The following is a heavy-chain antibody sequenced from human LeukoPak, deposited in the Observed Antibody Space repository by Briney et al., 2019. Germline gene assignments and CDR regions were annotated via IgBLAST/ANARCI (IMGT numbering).Heavy chain of an antibody. Sequence: ASVKVSCKPSGYTFTNHYMHWVRQARAQGLEWMGWINPHSGDTNYAQKFQGRVIMTRDTSISTAYMELSSLRSDDTAMYYCASGLSSLFSFGAALDYYMDVWGKGTPVTVSS. J-gene: IGHJ6*03. CDR2: INPHSGDT. CDR3: ASGLSSLFSFGAALDYYMDV. D-gene: IGHD5-18*01. V-gene: IGHV1-2*02. CDR1: GYTFTNHY.